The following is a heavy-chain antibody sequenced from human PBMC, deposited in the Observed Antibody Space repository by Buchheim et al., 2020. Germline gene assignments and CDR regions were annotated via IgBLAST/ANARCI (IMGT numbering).Heavy chain of an antibody. CDR1: GFTFSSYG. CDR3: AKSLRYFDWLFAFDY. V-gene: IGHV3-30*18. CDR2: ISYDGSNK. J-gene: IGHJ4*02. Sequence: QVQLVESGGGVVQPGRSLRLSCAASGFTFSSYGMHWVRQAPGKGLEWVAVISYDGSNKYYADSVKGRFTISRDNSKNTLYLQMSSLRAEDTAVYYCAKSLRYFDWLFAFDYGGQGTL. D-gene: IGHD3-9*01.